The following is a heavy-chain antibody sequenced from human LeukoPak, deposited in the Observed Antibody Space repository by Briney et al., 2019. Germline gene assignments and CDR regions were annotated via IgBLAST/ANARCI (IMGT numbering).Heavy chain of an antibody. D-gene: IGHD2-2*01. CDR3: ARGGYLCSSTSCSSFDY. J-gene: IGHJ4*02. Sequence: SETLSRTCTVSGGSISSSSYYWGWIRQPPGKGLEWIGSIYYSGSTYSNPSLKRRVTMSADTSKNQFSLKLSSVTAADTAVYYCARGGYLCSSTSCSSFDYWGQGILVTVSS. V-gene: IGHV4-39*01. CDR1: GGSISSSSYY. CDR2: IYYSGST.